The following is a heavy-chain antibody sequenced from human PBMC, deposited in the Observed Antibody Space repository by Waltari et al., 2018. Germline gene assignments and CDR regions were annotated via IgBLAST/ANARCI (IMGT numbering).Heavy chain of an antibody. Sequence: EDQRVESGGGLVQPGRSLRHSCAASGFRVSGYWMTWVRQAPGNGLGWVANINHDGSEKPYADVLMGRFTISRDNTMNSLYLQLNSLRADDTAVYYCAIDNYYFLDVWAKGTTVTVSS. V-gene: IGHV3-7*01. CDR3: AIDNYYFLDV. CDR2: INHDGSEK. J-gene: IGHJ6*03. CDR1: GFRVSGYW.